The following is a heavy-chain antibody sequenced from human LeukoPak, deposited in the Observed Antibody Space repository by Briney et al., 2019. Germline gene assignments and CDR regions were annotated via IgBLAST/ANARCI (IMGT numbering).Heavy chain of an antibody. D-gene: IGHD6-13*01. CDR3: ARGPYSKPKYYFDY. J-gene: IGHJ4*02. CDR2: ISAYNGNT. CDR1: GYTFTSYG. Sequence: SVKVSCKASGYTFTSYGISWVRQAPGQGLEWMGWISAYNGNTNYAQKLQGRVTMTTDTSTSTAYMELRSLRPDDTAVYYCARGPYSKPKYYFDYWGQGTLVTVSS. V-gene: IGHV1-18*01.